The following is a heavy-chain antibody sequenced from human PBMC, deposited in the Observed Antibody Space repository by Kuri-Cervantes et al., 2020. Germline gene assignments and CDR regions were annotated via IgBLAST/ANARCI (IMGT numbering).Heavy chain of an antibody. CDR3: AHRPKDGSETYYPQFDP. CDR2: IYWDDDK. D-gene: IGHD3-10*01. V-gene: IGHV2-5*02. CDR1: GFSLSTSGVG. Sequence: SGPTLVKPTQTLTLTCTFSGFSLSTSGVGVGWIRQPPGKALEWLGVIYWDDDKRYNPSLRTRLTISMDTSKNQVVPTMTNMVSVDTATYFCAHRPKDGSETYYPQFDPWGPGTLVTVSS. J-gene: IGHJ5*02.